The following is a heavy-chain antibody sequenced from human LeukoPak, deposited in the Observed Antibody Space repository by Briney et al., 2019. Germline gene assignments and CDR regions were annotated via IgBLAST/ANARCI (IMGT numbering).Heavy chain of an antibody. D-gene: IGHD2-2*01. CDR2: INHSGST. V-gene: IGHV4-34*01. CDR3: ARREDIVLVPSHAFDI. CDR1: GGSFSGYY. J-gene: IGHJ3*02. Sequence: PSETLSLTCAVYGGSFSGYYWSWIRQPPGKGLEWIGEINHSGSTNYNPSLKSRVTISVDTSKNQFSLKLSSVTAADTAVYYCARREDIVLVPSHAFDIWGQGTKVIVSS.